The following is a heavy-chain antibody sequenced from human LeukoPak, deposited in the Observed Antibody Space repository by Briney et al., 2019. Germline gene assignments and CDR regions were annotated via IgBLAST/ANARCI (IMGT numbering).Heavy chain of an antibody. J-gene: IGHJ5*02. V-gene: IGHV4-34*01. CDR2: VSHIGST. CDR3: ARGRWEVRFDP. Sequence: ETLSLTCAVYGGSFSGYYWSWVRQPPGKGLEWIGEVSHIGSTNYNPSLESRVTISVDTSKNQFSLKLSSVTAADTAVYYCARGRWEVRFDPWGQGTLVTVSS. CDR1: GGSFSGYY. D-gene: IGHD1-26*01.